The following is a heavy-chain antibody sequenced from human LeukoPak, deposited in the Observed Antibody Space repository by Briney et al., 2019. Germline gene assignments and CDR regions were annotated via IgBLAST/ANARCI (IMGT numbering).Heavy chain of an antibody. CDR3: ARAPYTSGFYFFEP. CDR2: VYYSGST. V-gene: IGHV4-59*13. J-gene: IGHJ5*02. Sequence: PSEALSLTCTVSGGSISSYYWSWIRQPPGKGLEWIGYVYYSGSTTYNPSLKSRGTISVDTSKNQFSLKLSSVTAADTAVYYCARAPYTSGFYFFEPWGQGTLVTVSS. D-gene: IGHD3-22*01. CDR1: GGSISSYY.